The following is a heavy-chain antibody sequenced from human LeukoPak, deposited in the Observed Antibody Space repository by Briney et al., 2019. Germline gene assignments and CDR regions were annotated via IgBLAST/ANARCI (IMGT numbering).Heavy chain of an antibody. CDR2: TYTSGGT. Sequence: SETLSLTCTVSGGSISSSSYYWSWMRQPAGRRLEWIGRTYTSGGTAYNSSLKSRVTISVDTSKNQFSLKLSSVTAADTAVYYCARDYSGSHEGGYDHWGQGTLVTVSS. CDR3: ARDYSGSHEGGYDH. V-gene: IGHV4-61*02. CDR1: GGSISSSSYY. D-gene: IGHD1-26*01. J-gene: IGHJ4*02.